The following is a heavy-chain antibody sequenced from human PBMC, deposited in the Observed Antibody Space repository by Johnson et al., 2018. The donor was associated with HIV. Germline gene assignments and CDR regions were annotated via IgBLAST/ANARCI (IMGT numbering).Heavy chain of an antibody. CDR3: ARGKWLDAFDI. V-gene: IGHV3-13*01. CDR2: IGTAGDT. D-gene: IGHD6-19*01. CDR1: GFTFSSYD. Sequence: VQLVESGGGLVQPGGSLRLSCAASGFTFSSYDMHWVRQATGKGLEWVSAIGTAGDTYYADSVKGRFSISRDNSKNTVYLQMNNLRAEDTAVYYCARGKWLDAFDIWGQGTMVTVSS. J-gene: IGHJ3*02.